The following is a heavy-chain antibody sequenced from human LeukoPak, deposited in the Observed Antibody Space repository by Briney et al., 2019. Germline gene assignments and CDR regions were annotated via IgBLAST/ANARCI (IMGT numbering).Heavy chain of an antibody. V-gene: IGHV3-53*01. Sequence: GGSLRLSCAASGFTVSSNYMSWVRQAPGKGLEWVSVIYSGGSTYYADSVKGRFTISRDNSKNTLYLQMNSLRAEDTAVYYCAKPHSTSIRAALGYWGQGTLVTVSS. CDR3: AKPHSTSIRAALGY. CDR2: IYSGGST. CDR1: GFTVSSNY. D-gene: IGHD6-6*01. J-gene: IGHJ4*02.